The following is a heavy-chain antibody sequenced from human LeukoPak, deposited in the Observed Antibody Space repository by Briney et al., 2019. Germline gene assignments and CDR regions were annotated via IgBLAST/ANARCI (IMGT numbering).Heavy chain of an antibody. Sequence: ASVKVSCKASGYTFTGYYMHWVRQAPGQGLWWMGWINPNSGGTNFAQKFRGRVTMTRDTSISTAFMELSRLTSDDTAVYYCARLWNTGYIIYFDSWGQGALVTVSS. CDR2: INPNSGGT. V-gene: IGHV1-2*02. CDR3: ARLWNTGYIIYFDS. D-gene: IGHD5-12*01. CDR1: GYTFTGYY. J-gene: IGHJ4*02.